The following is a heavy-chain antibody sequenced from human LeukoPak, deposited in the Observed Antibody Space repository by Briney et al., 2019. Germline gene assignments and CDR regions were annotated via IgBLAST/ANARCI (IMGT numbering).Heavy chain of an antibody. D-gene: IGHD5-24*01. Sequence: PGGSLRLSCTASGFTFNNYGMHWVRQAPGKGLEWVAFIRYNGNNQYYADSVKGRFTISRDNSKNTLYLQMNSLRAEGTAVYYCAKSGYNRFDYWGQGTLVTVSS. V-gene: IGHV3-30*02. CDR2: IRYNGNNQ. J-gene: IGHJ4*02. CDR1: GFTFNNYG. CDR3: AKSGYNRFDY.